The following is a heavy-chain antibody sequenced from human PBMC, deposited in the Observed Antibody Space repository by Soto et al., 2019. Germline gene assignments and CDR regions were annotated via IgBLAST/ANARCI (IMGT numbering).Heavy chain of an antibody. D-gene: IGHD1-7*01. V-gene: IGHV4-4*02. CDR3: ASRDPGTSVDY. J-gene: IGHJ4*02. CDR1: GGSFTSNNW. Sequence: PSETLSLTCAVSGGSFTSNNWWTWVRQPPGQGLEWIGEIYRTGSTNYNPSLKSRVTISLDKSEKQISLKVTSLTAADTAVYYCASRDPGTSVDYWGQGTLVTSPQ. CDR2: IYRTGST.